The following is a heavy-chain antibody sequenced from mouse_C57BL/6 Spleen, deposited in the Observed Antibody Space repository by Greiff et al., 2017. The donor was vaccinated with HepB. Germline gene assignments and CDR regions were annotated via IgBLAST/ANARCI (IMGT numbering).Heavy chain of an antibody. D-gene: IGHD1-1*01. Sequence: VQLQQSGAELVKPGASVKMSCKASGYTFTSYWITWVKQRPGQGLEWIGDIYPGSGSTNYNEKFKSKATLTVDTSSSTAYMQLSSLTSEDSAVYYCARTITTVVGDYWGQGTTLTVSS. J-gene: IGHJ2*01. CDR1: GYTFTSYW. V-gene: IGHV1-55*01. CDR2: IYPGSGST. CDR3: ARTITTVVGDY.